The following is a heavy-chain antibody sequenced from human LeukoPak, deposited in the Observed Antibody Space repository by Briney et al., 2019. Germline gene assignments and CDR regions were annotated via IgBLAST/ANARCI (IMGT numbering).Heavy chain of an antibody. Sequence: GGSLRLSCAASGFTFSSYSMNWVRQAPGKGLEWVSYISSSSSTIYYADSVKGRFTISRNNAKNSLYLQMNSLRAEDTAVYYCARPADSSHSYYMDVWGKGTTVTVSS. J-gene: IGHJ6*03. D-gene: IGHD3-22*01. V-gene: IGHV3-48*04. CDR1: GFTFSSYS. CDR3: ARPADSSHSYYMDV. CDR2: ISSSSSTI.